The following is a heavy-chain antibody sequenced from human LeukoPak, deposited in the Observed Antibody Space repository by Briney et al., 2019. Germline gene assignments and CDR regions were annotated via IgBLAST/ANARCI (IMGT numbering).Heavy chain of an antibody. D-gene: IGHD1-7*01. CDR2: IYHTGST. V-gene: IGHV4-38-2*02. CDR1: GYSISSGYY. Sequence: SETLSLTCTVSGYSISSGYYWGGIRPPPGKGLEGIGSIYHTGSTNYNPSLKSRVTISVDTSKNQFSLKLSSVTAADTAVYYCARRRMKNWTYFSPAFDIWGQGTMVTVSS. CDR3: ARRRMKNWTYFSPAFDI. J-gene: IGHJ3*02.